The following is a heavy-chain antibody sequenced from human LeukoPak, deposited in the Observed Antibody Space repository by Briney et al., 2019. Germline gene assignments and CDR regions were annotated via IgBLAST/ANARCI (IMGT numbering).Heavy chain of an antibody. CDR1: GFTFSSYE. Sequence: GGSLRLSCAASGFTFSSYEMNWVRQAPGKGLEWVSYISSSGSTIYYADSVKGRFTISRDNAKNSLYLQMNSLRAEDTAVYYCARDREVGGYYYYYYMDVWGKGTTVTASS. V-gene: IGHV3-48*03. J-gene: IGHJ6*03. CDR3: ARDREVGGYYYYYYMDV. CDR2: ISSSGSTI.